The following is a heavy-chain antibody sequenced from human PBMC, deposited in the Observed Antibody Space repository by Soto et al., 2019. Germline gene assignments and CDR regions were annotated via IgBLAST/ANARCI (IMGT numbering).Heavy chain of an antibody. Sequence: GGSLRLSCAASRFTFTNYAMSWVRQAPGKGLEWVSAISGSGGSTYYADSVKGRFTISRDNSKNTLYLQMNSLRAEDTAVYFCAKEETVISHYYYYYGMDVWGQGTTVTVSS. V-gene: IGHV3-23*01. CDR3: AKEETVISHYYYYYGMDV. D-gene: IGHD4-4*01. CDR1: RFTFTNYA. CDR2: ISGSGGST. J-gene: IGHJ6*02.